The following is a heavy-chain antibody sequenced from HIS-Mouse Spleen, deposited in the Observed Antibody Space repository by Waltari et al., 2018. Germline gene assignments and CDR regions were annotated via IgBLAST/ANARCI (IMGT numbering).Heavy chain of an antibody. J-gene: IGHJ3*02. CDR2: IWYDGSNK. CDR3: AKDLARKDSGYDAFDI. CDR1: AFTFSSYG. D-gene: IGHD5-12*01. V-gene: IGHV3-33*06. Sequence: QVQLVASGGGVVQPGRSLRRSCAASAFTFSSYGMHWVRQAPGKGLEWVAVIWYDGSNKYYADSVKGRFTISRDNSKNTLYLQMNSLRAEDTAVYYCAKDLARKDSGYDAFDIWGQGTMVTVSS.